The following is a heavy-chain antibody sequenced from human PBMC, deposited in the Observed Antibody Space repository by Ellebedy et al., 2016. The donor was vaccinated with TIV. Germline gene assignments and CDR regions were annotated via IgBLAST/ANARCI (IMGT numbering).Heavy chain of an antibody. Sequence: GGSLRLXXAASGFTFSSCAMSWVRQAPGKGLEWVSTISGSGGNTYYADSVKGRFTISRHISRSTLFLEMNSLRIEDSAVYYCVTHDYGGDWGQGTLVTVSS. J-gene: IGHJ4*02. D-gene: IGHD4-23*01. CDR1: GFTFSSCA. CDR3: VTHDYGGD. V-gene: IGHV3-23*01. CDR2: ISGSGGNT.